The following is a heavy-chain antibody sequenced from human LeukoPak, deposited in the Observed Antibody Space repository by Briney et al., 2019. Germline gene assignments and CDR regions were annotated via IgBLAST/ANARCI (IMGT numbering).Heavy chain of an antibody. CDR2: IKQDGSEK. CDR1: GFIFSKYW. J-gene: IGHJ6*02. V-gene: IGHV3-7*01. CDR3: AKDREGRYYYYYGMDV. D-gene: IGHD1-26*01. Sequence: GGSLRISCAASGFIFSKYWMTWVRQAPGKGLEWVANIKQDGSEKYYVDSVKGRFTISRDNAKNSLYLQMNSLRAEDTAVYYCAKDREGRYYYYYGMDVWGQGTTVTVSS.